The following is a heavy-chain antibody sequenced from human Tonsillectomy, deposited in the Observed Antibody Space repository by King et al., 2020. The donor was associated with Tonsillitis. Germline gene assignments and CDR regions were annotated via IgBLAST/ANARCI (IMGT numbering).Heavy chain of an antibody. J-gene: IGHJ4*02. D-gene: IGHD6-13*01. CDR1: GFTFSDYY. Sequence: VQLVESGGGVVKPGGSLRLSCAASGFTFSDYYMSWIRQAPGKGLEWVSYISSSGGTTYYTHSVKGRFTVSRDNAKNSLYLQVNSLRAEDTAVYYCARPDNEDRSRWYDPPLYYWGEGTLLTVSS. CDR2: ISSSGGTT. V-gene: IGHV3-11*01. CDR3: ARPDNEDRSRWYDPPLYY.